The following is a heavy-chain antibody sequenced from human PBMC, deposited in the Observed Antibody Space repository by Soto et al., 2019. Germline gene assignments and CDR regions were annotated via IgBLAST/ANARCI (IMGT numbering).Heavy chain of an antibody. CDR1: GFTFKGCA. CDR3: ARTRTAFYRYYFDS. J-gene: IGHJ4*02. Sequence: GGSLRLSCSTSGFTFKGCAISWVRQAPGKGLEWVSGISGSGGATYYTDFVEGRFTISKDFSKNTVSLQMTGLRVDDTAVYYCARTRTAFYRYYFDSWGLGALVTVSS. D-gene: IGHD2-21*02. CDR2: ISGSGGAT. V-gene: IGHV3-23*01.